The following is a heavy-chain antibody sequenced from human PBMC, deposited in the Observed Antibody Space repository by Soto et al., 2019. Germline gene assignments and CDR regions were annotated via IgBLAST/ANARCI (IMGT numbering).Heavy chain of an antibody. CDR1: GFIFSSHN. D-gene: IGHD3-9*01. CDR2: ITGSSSYI. V-gene: IGHV3-21*06. CDR3: ARLVASETGYGMDV. J-gene: IGHJ6*02. Sequence: DVQLVESGGGLVKPGGSLRLSCAASGFIFSSHNMNWVRQAPGKGLEWVSSITGSSSYIFYADSVKGPFTISRDNAKNTVYLQVTSLRAEDTGVYYCARLVASETGYGMDVWGQGTTVTVSS.